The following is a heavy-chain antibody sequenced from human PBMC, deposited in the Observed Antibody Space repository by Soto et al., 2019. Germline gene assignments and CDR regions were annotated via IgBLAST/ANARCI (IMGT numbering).Heavy chain of an antibody. V-gene: IGHV1-8*01. D-gene: IGHD3-16*01. CDR1: GYTFTSYD. Sequence: QVQLVQSGAAVKKPGASVKVSCKASGYTFTSYDSNWVRQATGQGLEWMGWMNPNSGNTGYAQKFQGRVTMTRNTSISTAYMELSRLRSEDTAVYYCETLYTENWFDPWGQGALVTVSS. J-gene: IGHJ5*02. CDR3: ETLYTENWFDP. CDR2: MNPNSGNT.